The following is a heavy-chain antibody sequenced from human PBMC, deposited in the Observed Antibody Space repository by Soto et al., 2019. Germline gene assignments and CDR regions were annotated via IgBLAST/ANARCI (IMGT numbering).Heavy chain of an antibody. J-gene: IGHJ5*02. CDR2: IIPIFGTA. V-gene: IGHV1-69*01. CDR1: GGTFSSYA. CDR3: AREGPGGGDTYNWFDP. D-gene: IGHD2-21*02. Sequence: QVQLVQSGAEVKKPGSSVKVSCKASGGTFSSYAISWVRQAPGQGLEWMGGIIPIFGTAHYAQKFQGRVTITADESTSTAYMELSSVRSEDTAVYYCAREGPGGGDTYNWFDPWGQGTLVTVSS.